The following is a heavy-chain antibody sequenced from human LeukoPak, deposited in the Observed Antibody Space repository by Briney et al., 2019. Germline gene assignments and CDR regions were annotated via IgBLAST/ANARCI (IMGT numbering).Heavy chain of an antibody. CDR3: AREWRVEVSARQTVAFDM. CDR1: GGSFTEYH. V-gene: IGHV4-34*01. CDR2: INYTGRT. J-gene: IGHJ3*02. D-gene: IGHD5/OR15-5a*01. Sequence: SETLSLTCAVYGGSFTEYHWSWIRQPPGKSPEWIGEINYTGRTHYNPSLTSRVTISIDMSERQFSLRLTSVTAADTAVYYCAREWRVEVSARQTVAFDMWAQGTMVIVSS.